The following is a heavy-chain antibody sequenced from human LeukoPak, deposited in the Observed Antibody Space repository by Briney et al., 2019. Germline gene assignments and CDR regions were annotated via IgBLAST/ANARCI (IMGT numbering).Heavy chain of an antibody. D-gene: IGHD2-8*01. CDR2: ISGSGGTT. V-gene: IGHV3-23*01. CDR3: ARANPVLMVSKYFQH. Sequence: GGTLRVSCAASGYTFNRYGMSWVRQAPGKGLEWVSAISGSGGTTYYADSVKGRFTISRDNSKNTVYLQMNSLRPEDTAVYYCARANPVLMVSKYFQHWGQGTLVTVSS. J-gene: IGHJ1*01. CDR1: GYTFNRYG.